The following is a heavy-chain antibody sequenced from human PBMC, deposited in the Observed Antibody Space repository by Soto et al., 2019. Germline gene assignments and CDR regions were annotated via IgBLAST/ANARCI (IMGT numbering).Heavy chain of an antibody. CDR2: ISGSGGST. CDR3: AKGVLRYFDWLLTNYYGMDV. Sequence: EVQLLESGGGLVQPGGSLRLSCAASGFTFSSYAMSWVRQAPGKGLEWVSAISGSGGSTYYADSVKGRFTISRDNSKNTLYLQMNSLRAEDTAVYYCAKGVLRYFDWLLTNYYGMDVWGQGTTVTVSS. D-gene: IGHD3-9*01. CDR1: GFTFSSYA. J-gene: IGHJ6*02. V-gene: IGHV3-23*01.